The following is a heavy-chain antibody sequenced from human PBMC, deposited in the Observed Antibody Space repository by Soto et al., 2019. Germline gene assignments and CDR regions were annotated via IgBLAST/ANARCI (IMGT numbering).Heavy chain of an antibody. CDR3: ARASAPGISAAANWFDP. V-gene: IGHV4-4*07. CDR1: GDSISTYY. Sequence: SETLSLTCTVSGDSISTYYWSWIRQPAGKGLEWIGRIYTSGSSNYNPSLKSRVTMSVDTSKNQFSLKLSSVTAADTAVYHCARASAPGISAAANWFDPWGQGTLVTVSS. CDR2: IYTSGSS. D-gene: IGHD6-13*01. J-gene: IGHJ5*02.